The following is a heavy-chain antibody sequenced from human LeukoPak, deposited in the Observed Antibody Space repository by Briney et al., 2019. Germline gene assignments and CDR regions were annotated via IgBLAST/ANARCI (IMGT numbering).Heavy chain of an antibody. CDR3: AKDGYSSGWYNY. Sequence: GGSLRLSCAASGFTFSSYAMHWVRQAPGKGLEWVAVISYDGSNKYYADSVKGRFTISRDNSKNTLYLQMNSLRAEDTAVYYCAKDGYSSGWYNYWGQGTLVTVSS. J-gene: IGHJ4*02. CDR1: GFTFSSYA. D-gene: IGHD6-19*01. CDR2: ISYDGSNK. V-gene: IGHV3-30-3*01.